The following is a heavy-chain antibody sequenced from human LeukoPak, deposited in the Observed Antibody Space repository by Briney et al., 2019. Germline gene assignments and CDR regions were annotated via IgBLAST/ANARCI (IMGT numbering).Heavy chain of an antibody. CDR2: IYTSGST. CDR1: GGSISSSSYY. Sequence: SETLSLTCTVSGGSISSSSYYWGWIRQPAGKGLEWIGRIYTSGSTNYNPSLKSRVTMSVDTSKNQFSLKLSSVTAADTAVYYCAGGSAYYYDSSGYYSDYWGQGTLVTVSS. J-gene: IGHJ4*02. CDR3: AGGSAYYYDSSGYYSDY. V-gene: IGHV4-61*02. D-gene: IGHD3-22*01.